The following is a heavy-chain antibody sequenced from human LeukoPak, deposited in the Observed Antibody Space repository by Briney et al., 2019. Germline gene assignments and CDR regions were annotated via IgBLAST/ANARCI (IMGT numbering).Heavy chain of an antibody. V-gene: IGHV3-53*01. CDR1: GFTVSSNH. CDR2: IYSGGST. Sequence: GGSLRLSCAASGFTVSSNHMSWVRQAPGKGPEWVSVIYSGGSTDYADSVKGRFTISRDNLKNTLYLQMNSLRAEDTAVYYCARGPAGYNWGQGTLVTFSS. J-gene: IGHJ4*02. D-gene: IGHD1-1*01. CDR3: ARGPAGYN.